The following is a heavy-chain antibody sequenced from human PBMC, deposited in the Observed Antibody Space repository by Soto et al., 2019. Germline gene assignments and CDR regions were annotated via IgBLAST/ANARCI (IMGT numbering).Heavy chain of an antibody. J-gene: IGHJ4*02. CDR2: MNPNSGNT. CDR3: ARGITGTFSDVENFDY. D-gene: IGHD1-20*01. Sequence: ASVKVSCKASGGTFSSYDINWVRQATGQGLEWMGWMNPNSGNTGYAQKFQGRVTMTRNTSISTAYMELSSLRSEDTAVYYCARGITGTFSDVENFDYWGQGTLVTVSS. CDR1: GGTFSSYD. V-gene: IGHV1-8*02.